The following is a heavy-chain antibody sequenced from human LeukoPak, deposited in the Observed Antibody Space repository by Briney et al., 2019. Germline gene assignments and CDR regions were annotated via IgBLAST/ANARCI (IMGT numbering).Heavy chain of an antibody. V-gene: IGHV1-2*02. D-gene: IGHD1-26*01. Sequence: ASVKVSCKASGYTFTGYYMHWVRQAPGQGLEWMGWINPDSGGTNYAQKFQGRVTMTRDTSTSTVYMELSSLRSEDTAVYYCARGRSVGATKWDYWGQGTLVTVSS. CDR3: ARGRSVGATKWDY. CDR2: INPDSGGT. CDR1: GYTFTGYY. J-gene: IGHJ4*02.